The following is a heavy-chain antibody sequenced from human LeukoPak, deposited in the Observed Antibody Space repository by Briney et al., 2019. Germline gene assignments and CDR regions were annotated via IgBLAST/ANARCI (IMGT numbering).Heavy chain of an antibody. CDR2: VIRDGSFT. CDR3: VRDGDDFNFDY. Sequence: SGGSLRLSCVASGFTFRSYWMHWVRQAPGKGLEWVSRVIRDGSFTNYADSVKGRFTISRDNAKNTLYLQMSSLRAEDTAVYFCVRDGDDFNFDYWGQGSLVTVSS. V-gene: IGHV3-74*01. J-gene: IGHJ4*02. CDR1: GFTFRSYW. D-gene: IGHD5-24*01.